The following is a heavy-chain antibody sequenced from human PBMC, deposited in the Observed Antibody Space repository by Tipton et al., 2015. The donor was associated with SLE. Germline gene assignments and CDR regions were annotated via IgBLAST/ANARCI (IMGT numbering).Heavy chain of an antibody. CDR3: ARSACYCSGGSCYVSDGFDS. J-gene: IGHJ5*01. CDR1: GGSISSYY. CDR2: IYYSGST. Sequence: LRLSCTVSGGSISSYYWSWIRQPPGKGLEWIGYIYYSGSTNYNPSLKSRVTMSVDTSRNQFSLRLSSVTAADSAVFYCARSACYCSGGSCYVSDGFDSRDQGTQVTVSS. D-gene: IGHD2-15*01. V-gene: IGHV4-59*01.